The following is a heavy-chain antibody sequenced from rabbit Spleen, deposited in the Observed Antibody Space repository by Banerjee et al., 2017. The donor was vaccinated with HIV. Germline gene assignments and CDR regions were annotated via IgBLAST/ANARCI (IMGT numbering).Heavy chain of an antibody. J-gene: IGHJ6*01. CDR2: IDSGSSGGA. Sequence: QALLEESGGRLVTPAGSLPPTCTASGASFSSSYYMCWLRPAPGRVLEWIACIDSGSSGGADFATGGKGRVTCSKSTSTTVTVHMHLLTAADAATYFCSRDTSSSVAGYGMDLWGPGTLVTVS. CDR3: SRDTSSSVAGYGMDL. V-gene: IGHV1S45*01. D-gene: IGHD1-1*01. CDR1: GASFSSSYY.